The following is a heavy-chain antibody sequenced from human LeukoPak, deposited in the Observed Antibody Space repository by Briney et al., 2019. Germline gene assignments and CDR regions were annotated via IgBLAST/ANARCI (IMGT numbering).Heavy chain of an antibody. Sequence: GGSLRLSCAASGFTFSSYWMSWVRQAPGKGLEWVANIKQDGSEKYYVDSVKGRFTISRDNAKNSLYLQMNSLRAEDTAVYYCARDGQKGTYYDFWSGYFRYMDVWGEGTTVTVSS. V-gene: IGHV3-7*01. CDR3: ARDGQKGTYYDFWSGYFRYMDV. CDR1: GFTFSSYW. CDR2: IKQDGSEK. D-gene: IGHD3-3*01. J-gene: IGHJ6*03.